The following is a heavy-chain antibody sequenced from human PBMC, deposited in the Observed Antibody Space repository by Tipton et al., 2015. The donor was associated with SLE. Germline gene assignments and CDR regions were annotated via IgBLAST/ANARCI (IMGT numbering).Heavy chain of an antibody. D-gene: IGHD6-6*01. CDR1: GGSVSSNY. J-gene: IGHJ4*02. CDR3: ARGTEIAARPES. V-gene: IGHV4-59*02. Sequence: TLSLTCTVSGGSVSSNYWSWIRQPPGKGLEWIGYIDYRDITNYNPSLNSRVTISMDTSKNQVSLRLSSVIAADTAVYYCARGTEIAARPESWGQGTLVNVSS. CDR2: IDYRDIT.